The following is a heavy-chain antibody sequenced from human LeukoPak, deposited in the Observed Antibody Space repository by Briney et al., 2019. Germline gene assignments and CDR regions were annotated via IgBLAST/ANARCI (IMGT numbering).Heavy chain of an antibody. CDR1: GFTFSSYI. D-gene: IGHD2-2*01. Sequence: GGSLRLSCAASGFTFSSYIMNWVRQAPGKGLEWVSSISSSSSYIYYADSVKGRFTISRDNAKNSLYLQMNSLRAEDTAVYYCARDLGYCSSTSCREDYWGQGTLVTVSS. CDR3: ARDLGYCSSTSCREDY. CDR2: ISSSSSYI. V-gene: IGHV3-21*01. J-gene: IGHJ4*02.